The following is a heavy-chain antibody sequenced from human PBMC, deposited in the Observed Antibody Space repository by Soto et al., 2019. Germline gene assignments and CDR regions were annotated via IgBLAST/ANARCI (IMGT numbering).Heavy chain of an antibody. V-gene: IGHV1-3*01. Sequence: ASVKVSCKASGYTFTSYAMHWVRQAPGQRLEWMGWINAGNGNTKYSQKFQGRVTITTDTSASTAYMELSSLRSEDTAVYYCARDRDYGGNSRGYYYYYGMDVWGQGTTVTVSS. CDR1: GYTFTSYA. CDR2: INAGNGNT. D-gene: IGHD4-17*01. J-gene: IGHJ6*02. CDR3: ARDRDYGGNSRGYYYYYGMDV.